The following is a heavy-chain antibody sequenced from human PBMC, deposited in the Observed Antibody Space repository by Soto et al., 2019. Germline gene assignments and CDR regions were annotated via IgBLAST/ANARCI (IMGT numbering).Heavy chain of an antibody. D-gene: IGHD2-21*02. CDR2: ISSNGGST. Sequence: HPGGSLRLSCSASGFTFSSYAMHWVRQAPGKGLEYVSAISSNGGSTYYADSVKGRFTISRDNSKNTLYLQMSSLRAEDTAVYYCVKDGAKLGDCSAFDIWGQGTMVTVSS. V-gene: IGHV3-64D*08. CDR1: GFTFSSYA. CDR3: VKDGAKLGDCSAFDI. J-gene: IGHJ3*02.